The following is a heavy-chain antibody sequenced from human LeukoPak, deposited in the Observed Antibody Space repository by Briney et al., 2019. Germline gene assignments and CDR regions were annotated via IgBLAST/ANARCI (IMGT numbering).Heavy chain of an antibody. CDR3: ARVHSSSDYYYYYMDV. J-gene: IGHJ6*03. V-gene: IGHV1-46*01. CDR2: INPGDGST. Sequence: ASVKVSCKTSGYTFTNGYMHWVRQAPGQGLEWMGVINPGDGSTKYAQKFQGRVTMTRDTSTSTIYMELSSLRSDDTAVYYCARVHSSSDYYYYYMDVWGKGTTVTVSS. D-gene: IGHD6-6*01. CDR1: GYTFTNGY.